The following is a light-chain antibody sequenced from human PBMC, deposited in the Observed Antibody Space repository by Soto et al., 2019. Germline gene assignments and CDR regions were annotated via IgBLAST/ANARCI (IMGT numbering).Light chain of an antibody. V-gene: IGKV3-15*01. Sequence: EIVMTQSPATLSLSPGDTATLSCRASQSISRNLAWYRHKPGQAPRLLIYGASYRATGAPVRFSGSGSGPEFTLTISGLQSEDFATYYCLQDYNYPYTFGQGTKLEIK. CDR2: GAS. CDR3: LQDYNYPYT. CDR1: QSISRN. J-gene: IGKJ2*01.